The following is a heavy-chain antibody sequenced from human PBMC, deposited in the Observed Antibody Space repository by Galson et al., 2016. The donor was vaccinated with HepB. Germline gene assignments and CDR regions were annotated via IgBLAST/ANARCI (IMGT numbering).Heavy chain of an antibody. CDR2: IYSGGST. CDR3: ARVMSVSDAFDT. D-gene: IGHD4-11*01. V-gene: IGHV3-66*01. CDR1: GFTVSSNY. Sequence: SLRLSCAAFGFTVSSNYMRWVRQAPGKGLEWVSVIYSGGSTYYAESAKGRFTISRDNSKNTLYLQMNSLRAEDTAVYYCARVMSVSDAFDTWGQGTMVTVSS. J-gene: IGHJ3*02.